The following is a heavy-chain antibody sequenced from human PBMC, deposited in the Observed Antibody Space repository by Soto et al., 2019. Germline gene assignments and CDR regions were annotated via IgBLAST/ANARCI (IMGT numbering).Heavy chain of an antibody. Sequence: ASVKVSCKASGYTFTSYAMHWVRQAPGQRLEWMGWINAGNGNTKYSQKFQGRVTITRDTSASTVYMELSSLRSEDTAVYYCARDFITSVTNFRSYYYYYGMDVWGQGTTVTVSS. CDR2: INAGNGNT. CDR1: GYTFTSYA. J-gene: IGHJ6*02. V-gene: IGHV1-3*01. D-gene: IGHD4-17*01. CDR3: ARDFITSVTNFRSYYYYYGMDV.